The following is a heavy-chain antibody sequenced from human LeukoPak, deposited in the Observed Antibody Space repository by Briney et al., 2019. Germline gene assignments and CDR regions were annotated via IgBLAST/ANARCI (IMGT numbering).Heavy chain of an antibody. V-gene: IGHV5-51*01. D-gene: IGHD2-2*02. CDR1: GYSFTSYW. Sequence: GESLKISCKGSGYSFTSYWIGWVRQMPGKGLEWMGIIYSGDSDTRYSPSFQGQVTISADKSISTAYLQWSSLKAPDTAMYYCARGLGVVPAAIRGWFDPWGQGTLVTVSS. CDR2: IYSGDSDT. J-gene: IGHJ5*02. CDR3: ARGLGVVPAAIRGWFDP.